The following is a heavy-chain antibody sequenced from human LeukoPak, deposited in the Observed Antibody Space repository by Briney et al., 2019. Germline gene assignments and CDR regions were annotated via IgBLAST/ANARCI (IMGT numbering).Heavy chain of an antibody. CDR3: ARDGNDYYESSGYPDYFDY. CDR2: IYSGGST. Sequence: GGSLRLSCAASGFSVSNNYMSWVRQAPGKGLEWVSVIYSGGSTFYADSVKGRFTISRDNSKNTLYLQMNSLRAEDTAVYYCARDGNDYYESSGYPDYFDYWGQGTLVTVSS. D-gene: IGHD3-22*01. CDR1: GFSVSNNY. V-gene: IGHV3-66*01. J-gene: IGHJ4*02.